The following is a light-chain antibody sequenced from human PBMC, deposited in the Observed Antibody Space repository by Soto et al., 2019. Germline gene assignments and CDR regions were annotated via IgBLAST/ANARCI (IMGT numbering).Light chain of an antibody. CDR3: LQYKAYPFT. Sequence: DIQMTQSPSSLSASVGDRVTITCRASQGIRNNFVGWFQQEPGKAPKRLIYAASSLQSGVPSRFSGSGSGTEFTLTINSLQPEDVATYYCLQYKAYPFTFGQGTRLEIK. V-gene: IGKV1-17*01. J-gene: IGKJ5*01. CDR1: QGIRNN. CDR2: AAS.